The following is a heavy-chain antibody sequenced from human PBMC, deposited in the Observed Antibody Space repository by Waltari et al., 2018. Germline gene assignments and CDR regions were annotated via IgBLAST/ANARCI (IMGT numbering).Heavy chain of an antibody. CDR3: ARVRSGYYLDY. V-gene: IGHV4-61*02. Sequence: QVQLQESGPGLVKPSQTLSLTCTVSGGSISSGSYYWSWIRQPAGKGLEWIGRIYTGGSTNYNPSLKSRVTISGDTSKNQFSLKLSSVTAADTAVYYCARVRSGYYLDYWGQGTLVTVSS. CDR2: IYTGGST. J-gene: IGHJ4*02. D-gene: IGHD3-22*01. CDR1: GGSISSGSYY.